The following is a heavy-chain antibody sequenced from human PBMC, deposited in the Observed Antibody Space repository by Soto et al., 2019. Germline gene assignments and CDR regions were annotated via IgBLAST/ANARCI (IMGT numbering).Heavy chain of an antibody. Sequence: SETLSLTCTVSGGSISSYYWIWIRQPPGKGLEWIGYIYYSGSTNYNPSLKSRVTISVDTSKNQFSLKLSSVTAADTAVYYCARGSQGGDSSGQVDAFDIWGQGTMVTVSS. CDR1: GGSISSYY. V-gene: IGHV4-59*08. CDR3: ARGSQGGDSSGQVDAFDI. J-gene: IGHJ3*02. D-gene: IGHD3-22*01. CDR2: IYYSGST.